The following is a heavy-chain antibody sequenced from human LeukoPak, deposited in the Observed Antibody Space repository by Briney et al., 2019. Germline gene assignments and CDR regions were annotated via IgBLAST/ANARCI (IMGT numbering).Heavy chain of an antibody. V-gene: IGHV3-7*01. CDR1: GFTFASYW. CDR2: IKLDGAEK. D-gene: IGHD2-2*01. Sequence: GGSLRLSCAASGFTFASYWMSWVRQAPGKGLEWVANIKLDGAEKYYVDSVRGRFTISRDNAKNSVYLQMNSLRAEDTAVYYCTRGGRTRQAWGQGTLVTVSS. CDR3: TRGGRTRQA. J-gene: IGHJ4*02.